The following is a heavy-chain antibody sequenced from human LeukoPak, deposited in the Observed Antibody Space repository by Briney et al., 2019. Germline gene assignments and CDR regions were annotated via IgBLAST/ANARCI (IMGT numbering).Heavy chain of an antibody. Sequence: SETLSVTCTVSGGSISSYYWSWIRQPPGKGLEWIGYIYYSGSTNYNPSLKSRVTISVDTSKNQFSLKLSSVTAADTAVYYCARDRYSSGWNNWFDPWGQGTLVTVSS. CDR2: IYYSGST. V-gene: IGHV4-59*01. CDR3: ARDRYSSGWNNWFDP. D-gene: IGHD6-19*01. CDR1: GGSISSYY. J-gene: IGHJ5*02.